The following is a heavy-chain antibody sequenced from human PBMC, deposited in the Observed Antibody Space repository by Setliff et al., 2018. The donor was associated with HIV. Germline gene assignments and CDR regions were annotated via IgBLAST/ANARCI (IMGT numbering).Heavy chain of an antibody. CDR2: IYHSGST. J-gene: IGHJ4*02. V-gene: IGHV4-38-2*01. CDR1: GYSISSGYY. CDR3: ARGPYYDILTGFDY. Sequence: PSETMSLTCAVSGYSISSGYYWGWIRQPTGKGLEWIGSIYHSGSTYYNPSPKSRVTISVDTSKNQFSLKLSSVTAADTAVYYCARGPYYDILTGFDYWGQGTLVTV. D-gene: IGHD3-9*01.